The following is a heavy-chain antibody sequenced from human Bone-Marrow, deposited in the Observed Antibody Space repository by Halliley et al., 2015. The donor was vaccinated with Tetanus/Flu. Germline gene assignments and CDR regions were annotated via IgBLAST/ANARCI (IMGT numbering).Heavy chain of an antibody. D-gene: IGHD2-21*01. Sequence: KGLGWVSRIDSEGSSKTSAASVKGRFIISRDHAKNTVYLQMNRLRAEDTARYYCAISLASDSRGGQGPLVTVSS. CDR2: IDSEGSSK. V-gene: IGHV3-74*03. CDR3: AISLASDSR. J-gene: IGHJ4*02.